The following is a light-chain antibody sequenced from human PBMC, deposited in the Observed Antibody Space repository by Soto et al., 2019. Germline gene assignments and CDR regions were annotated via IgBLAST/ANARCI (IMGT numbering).Light chain of an antibody. V-gene: IGLV2-14*01. Sequence: QSALTQPASVSGSPGQSITISCTGTSSDVGGYNYVSWYQQHPGKVPKLIIYEVSSRPSGVSDRFSGSKSGNTASLTISGLQPEDEGAYYCSSYRSSTTWVFGGGTKLTVL. CDR2: EVS. J-gene: IGLJ3*02. CDR3: SSYRSSTTWV. CDR1: SSDVGGYNY.